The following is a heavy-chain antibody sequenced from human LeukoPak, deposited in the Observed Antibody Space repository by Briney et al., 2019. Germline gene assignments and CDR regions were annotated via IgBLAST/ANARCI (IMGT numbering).Heavy chain of an antibody. Sequence: GGSLRLSCAASGFTFDDYAMHWVRQAPGKGLEWVSLISGDGGSTYYADYVKGRFTISRDNSKNSLYLQMNSLRTEDTALYYCAKDRVYDILTGSTGIDYWGQGTLVTVSS. CDR1: GFTFDDYA. V-gene: IGHV3-43*02. CDR3: AKDRVYDILTGSTGIDY. CDR2: ISGDGGST. D-gene: IGHD3-9*01. J-gene: IGHJ4*02.